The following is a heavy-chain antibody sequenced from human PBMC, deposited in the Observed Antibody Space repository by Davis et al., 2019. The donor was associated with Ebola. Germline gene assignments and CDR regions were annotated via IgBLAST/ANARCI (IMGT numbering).Heavy chain of an antibody. CDR3: ARDTGMVAAYHVDY. Sequence: ASVKVSCKASGYTFTSYGISWVRQAPGQGLEWMGWNSADNGNTNYAQKLQGRVTMTTDTSTSTAYMEVRSLRSDDTAVYYCARDTGMVAAYHVDYWGQGTLVTVSS. D-gene: IGHD2-15*01. CDR2: NSADNGNT. CDR1: GYTFTSYG. J-gene: IGHJ4*02. V-gene: IGHV1-18*01.